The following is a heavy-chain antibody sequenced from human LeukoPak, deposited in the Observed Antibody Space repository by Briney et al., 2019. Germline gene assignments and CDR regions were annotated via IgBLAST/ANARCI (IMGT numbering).Heavy chain of an antibody. Sequence: GGSLRLSCAASGFTLSSYSMNWVRQAPGKGLEWVAFIRYDESNKYYTDSVKGRFTISRDNSKNTLYLQMNSLRAEDTAVYYCAKDRLMVYAMSALSGYYYYMDVWGKGTTVTVSS. CDR2: IRYDESNK. CDR1: GFTLSSYS. V-gene: IGHV3-30*02. CDR3: AKDRLMVYAMSALSGYYYYMDV. J-gene: IGHJ6*03. D-gene: IGHD2-8*01.